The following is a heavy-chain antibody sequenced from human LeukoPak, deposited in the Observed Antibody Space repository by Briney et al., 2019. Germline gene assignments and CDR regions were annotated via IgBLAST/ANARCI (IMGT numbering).Heavy chain of an antibody. CDR3: TRGAGWLIDY. CDR2: FYNSGRS. CDR1: DDSISDHY. D-gene: IGHD3-16*01. J-gene: IGHJ4*02. Sequence: SETLSLTCTVSDDSISDHYRGWIRQPPGKGLEWIGYFYNSGRSTYNPSLKSRVAISADTSKNHFSLKLNSVTTADTAVYYCTRGAGWLIDYWGQGILVTVSS. V-gene: IGHV4-59*11.